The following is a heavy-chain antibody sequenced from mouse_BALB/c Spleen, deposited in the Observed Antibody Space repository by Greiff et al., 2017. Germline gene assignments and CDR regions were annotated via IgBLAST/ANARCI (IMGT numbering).Heavy chain of an antibody. D-gene: IGHD2-14*01. J-gene: IGHJ4*01. CDR1: GFNIKDYY. Sequence: VQLQQSGAELVRSGASVKLSCTASGFNIKDYYMHWVKQRPEQGLEWIGWIDPENGDTEYAPKFQGKATMTADTSSNTAYLQLSSLTSEDTAVYYCNAWRYDGSYAMDYWGQGTSVTVSS. V-gene: IGHV14-4*02. CDR2: IDPENGDT. CDR3: NAWRYDGSYAMDY.